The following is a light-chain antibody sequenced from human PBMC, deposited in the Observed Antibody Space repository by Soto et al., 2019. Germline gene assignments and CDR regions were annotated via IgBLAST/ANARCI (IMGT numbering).Light chain of an antibody. Sequence: IVMTHSQDSLAVSLGERASINCKSSQSVLFNSNNKNYVAWFQQKPGQPPKLLIYWASTRESGVPDRLSGYVSGTDLTITISSLKAEDVAVYYCQQYYSTPITFGQGTRLEIK. V-gene: IGKV4-1*01. CDR3: QQYYSTPIT. CDR1: QSVLFNSNNKNY. CDR2: WAS. J-gene: IGKJ5*01.